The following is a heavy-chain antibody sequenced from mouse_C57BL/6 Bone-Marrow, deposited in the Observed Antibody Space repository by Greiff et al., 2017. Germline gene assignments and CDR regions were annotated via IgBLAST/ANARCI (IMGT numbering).Heavy chain of an antibody. V-gene: IGHV1-81*01. J-gene: IGHJ2*01. CDR1: GYTFTSYG. CDR2: IYPRSGNT. D-gene: IGHD4-1*01. CDR3: ARITGTAYYFDY. Sequence: VQLQQSGAELARPGASVKLSCKASGYTFTSYGISWVKQRTGQGLEWIGEIYPRSGNTYYNEKFKGKATLTADKSSSTAYMELRSLTSEDSAVYFCARITGTAYYFDYWGQGTTLTVSS.